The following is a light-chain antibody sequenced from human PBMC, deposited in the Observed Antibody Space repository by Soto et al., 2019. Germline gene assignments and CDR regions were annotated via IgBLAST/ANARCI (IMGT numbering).Light chain of an antibody. Sequence: VLTQSPGTLSLSPGERATLSCRASQSVSSSYLAWYQQKPGQAPRLLIYGASSRATGIPDMFSGSESGTDFTLTISRLEPEDFAVYYCQQYGSSPLTFGGGTKVDI. V-gene: IGKV3-20*01. CDR3: QQYGSSPLT. CDR2: GAS. CDR1: QSVSSSY. J-gene: IGKJ4*01.